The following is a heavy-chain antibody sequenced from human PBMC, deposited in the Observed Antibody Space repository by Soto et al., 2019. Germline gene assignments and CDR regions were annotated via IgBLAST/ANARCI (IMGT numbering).Heavy chain of an antibody. J-gene: IGHJ6*02. D-gene: IGHD3-3*01. CDR3: AREIFPYGMDV. CDR1: GGSINSGGYS. CDR2: IYPSGSA. V-gene: IGHV4-30-2*01. Sequence: SETLSLTCGVSGGSINSGGYSWSWIRQPPGRGLEWIGNIYPSGSANYSPSLKTRVTISVDRSMNQFSLNLGSATAADTAVYYCAREIFPYGMDVWGPGTTVTVSS.